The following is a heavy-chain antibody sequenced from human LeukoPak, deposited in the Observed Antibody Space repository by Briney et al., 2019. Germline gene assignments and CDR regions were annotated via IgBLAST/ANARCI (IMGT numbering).Heavy chain of an antibody. CDR2: IYYSGST. CDR1: GGSISSYY. Sequence: PSETLSLTCTVSGGSISSYYWSWIRQPPGKGLEWIGYIYYSGSTNYNPSLKSRVTISVDTSKNQFSLKLSSVTAADTAVYYCARHGSYYDILTGYYGPQPFDYWGQGTLVTVSS. V-gene: IGHV4-59*08. J-gene: IGHJ4*02. D-gene: IGHD3-9*01. CDR3: ARHGSYYDILTGYYGPQPFDY.